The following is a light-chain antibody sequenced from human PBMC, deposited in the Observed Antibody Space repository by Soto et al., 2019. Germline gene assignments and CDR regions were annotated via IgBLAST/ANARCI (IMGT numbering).Light chain of an antibody. CDR3: QQYGSSGT. J-gene: IGKJ1*01. CDR1: QSVSSSY. Sequence: EIVLTQSPGTLSLSPGGRATPSCMASQSVSSSYLAWYQQKSGQAPILLIYGASYRAAGIPDRFSGSGSGTDFTLTISRLEPEDFAVYYCQQYGSSGTFGQGTKVDNK. V-gene: IGKV3-20*01. CDR2: GAS.